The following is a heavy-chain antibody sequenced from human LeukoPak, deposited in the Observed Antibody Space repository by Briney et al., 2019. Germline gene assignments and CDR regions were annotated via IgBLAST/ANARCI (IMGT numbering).Heavy chain of an antibody. Sequence: ASVKVSCKASGYTFTGYYMHWVRQAPGQGLEWMGWINPNSGGTNYAQKFQGRVTMTRDTSISTAYMKLSRLRSDDTAVYYCARDRGIQLWERYYYYYMDVWGKGTTVTVSS. CDR2: INPNSGGT. V-gene: IGHV1-2*02. CDR3: ARDRGIQLWERYYYYYMDV. CDR1: GYTFTGYY. J-gene: IGHJ6*03. D-gene: IGHD5-18*01.